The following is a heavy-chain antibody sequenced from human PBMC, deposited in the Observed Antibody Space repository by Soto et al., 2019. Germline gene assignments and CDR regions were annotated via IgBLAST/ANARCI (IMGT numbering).Heavy chain of an antibody. CDR2: IIPIFGTA. J-gene: IGHJ6*02. CDR3: ARDPIMAAAAREGYYYYGMDV. D-gene: IGHD6-13*01. CDR1: GYTFTNYY. Sequence: ASVKVSCKASGYTFTNYYVHWVRQAPGQGQKRMREIIPIFGTANYAQKFQSRVTITADESTSTAYMELSSLRSEDTAVYYCARDPIMAAAAREGYYYYGMDVWGQGTTVTVSS. V-gene: IGHV1-69*13.